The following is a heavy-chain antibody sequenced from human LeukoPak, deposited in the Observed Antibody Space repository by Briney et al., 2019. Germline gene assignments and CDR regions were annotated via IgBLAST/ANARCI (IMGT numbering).Heavy chain of an antibody. CDR2: IYYSGST. Sequence: SETLSLTCTVSGGSISSGGYYWSWIRQHPGKGLEWIGYIYYSGSTYYNPSLKSRVTISVDTSKNQFSLKLSSVTAADTAVYYCARAGVVTPALDYWGQGTLVTVSS. CDR1: GGSISSGGYY. CDR3: ARAGVVTPALDY. J-gene: IGHJ4*02. D-gene: IGHD4-23*01. V-gene: IGHV4-31*03.